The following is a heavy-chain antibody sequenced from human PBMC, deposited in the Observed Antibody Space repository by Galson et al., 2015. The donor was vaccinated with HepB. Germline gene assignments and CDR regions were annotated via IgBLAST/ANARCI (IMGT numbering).Heavy chain of an antibody. D-gene: IGHD1-26*01. CDR3: AKASSGRGHGDSGSYFDY. V-gene: IGHV3-30*02. J-gene: IGHJ4*02. CDR1: GFTFSSYG. Sequence: SLRLSCAASGFTFSSYGMHWVRQAPGKGLEWVAFIRYDGSNKYYADSVKGRFTISRDNSKNTLYLQMNSLRAEDTAVYYCAKASSGRGHGDSGSYFDYWGQGTLVTVSS. CDR2: IRYDGSNK.